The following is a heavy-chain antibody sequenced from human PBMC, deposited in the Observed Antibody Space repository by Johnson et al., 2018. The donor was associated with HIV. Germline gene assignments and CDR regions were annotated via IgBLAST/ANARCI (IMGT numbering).Heavy chain of an antibody. CDR2: ISYDGSNK. Sequence: QVQLVESGGGLVQPGGSLRLSCAASGFTFHICWMNWVRQAPGKGLEWVAVISYDGSNKYYADSVKGRFTISRDNSKNTLYLQMNSLRAEDTAVYYCAKSDVVVIPEGAFDIWGQGTMVTVSS. CDR1: GFTFHICW. CDR3: AKSDVVVIPEGAFDI. J-gene: IGHJ3*02. V-gene: IGHV3-30*18. D-gene: IGHD2-21*01.